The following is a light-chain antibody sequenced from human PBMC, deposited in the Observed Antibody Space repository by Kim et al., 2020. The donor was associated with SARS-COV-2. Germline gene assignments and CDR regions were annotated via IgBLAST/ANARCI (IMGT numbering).Light chain of an antibody. V-gene: IGLV9-49*01. J-gene: IGLJ3*02. CDR2: VGNGGIVG. CDR3: GADHGSGSNFVWV. Sequence: TCTLSSGYSNYKVDWYQQRQGKGPRFVMRVGNGGIVGSKGDGIPDRFSGLGSGLNRYLTIKNIQEEDESDYHCGADHGSGSNFVWVFGGGTQLTVL. CDR1: SGYSNYK.